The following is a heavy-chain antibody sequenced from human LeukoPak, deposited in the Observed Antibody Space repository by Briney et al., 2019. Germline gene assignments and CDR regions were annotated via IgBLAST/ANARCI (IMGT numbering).Heavy chain of an antibody. D-gene: IGHD1-26*01. CDR2: IYYSGST. V-gene: IGHV4-59*01. CDR1: GGSISSYY. J-gene: IGHJ6*02. CDR3: ARATTRYGMNV. Sequence: SETLSLTCTVSGGSISSYYWSWIRQPPGKGLEWIGYIYYSGSTNYNPSLKSRVTISVDTSKNQFSLKLSSVTAADTAVYYCARATTRYGMNVWGQGTTVTVSS.